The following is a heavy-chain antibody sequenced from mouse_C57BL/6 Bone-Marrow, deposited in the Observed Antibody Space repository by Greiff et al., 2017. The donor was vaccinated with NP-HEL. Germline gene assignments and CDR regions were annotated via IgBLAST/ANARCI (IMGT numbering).Heavy chain of an antibody. CDR3: ARGWLAYAMDY. J-gene: IGHJ4*01. D-gene: IGHD1-1*02. Sequence: QVQLKQPGAELVKPGASVKMSCKASGYTFTSYWITWVKQRPGQGLEWIGDIYPGSGSTNYNEKFKSKATLTVDTSSSTAYMQLSSLTSEDSAVYYCARGWLAYAMDYWGQGTSVTVSS. CDR1: GYTFTSYW. V-gene: IGHV1-55*01. CDR2: IYPGSGST.